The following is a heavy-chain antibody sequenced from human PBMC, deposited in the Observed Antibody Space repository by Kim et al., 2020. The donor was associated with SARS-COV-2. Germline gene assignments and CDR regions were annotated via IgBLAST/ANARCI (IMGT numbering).Heavy chain of an antibody. D-gene: IGHD6-19*01. Sequence: EPQSQGRATITADKSTRTAYMGLSSLRSEDTAVYYCARGAVAGTADAFDIWGQGTMVTVSS. V-gene: IGHV1-69*02. J-gene: IGHJ3*02. CDR3: ARGAVAGTADAFDI.